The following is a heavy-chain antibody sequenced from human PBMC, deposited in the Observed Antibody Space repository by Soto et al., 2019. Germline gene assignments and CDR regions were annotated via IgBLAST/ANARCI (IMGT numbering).Heavy chain of an antibody. CDR3: ARDYYHSPLSMDV. J-gene: IGHJ6*02. V-gene: IGHV4-31*03. Sequence: QVQLQESGPGLVKPSQTLSLTCTVSGDSIRSGAYYWTWIRQHPGKGLEWLGHISYSGSTYYNPSIRSRLTISLDTSKDQFSLKLSSVTAADTAVYFCARDYYHSPLSMDVWVQGTTVTVSS. D-gene: IGHD3-22*01. CDR2: ISYSGST. CDR1: GDSIRSGAYY.